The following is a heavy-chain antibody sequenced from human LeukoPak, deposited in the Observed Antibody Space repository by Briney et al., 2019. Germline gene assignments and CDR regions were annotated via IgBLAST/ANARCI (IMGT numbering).Heavy chain of an antibody. CDR2: IYHSGST. CDR3: ARDRAPTSYYYYYMDV. J-gene: IGHJ6*03. V-gene: IGHV4-38-2*02. Sequence: SETLSLTCTVSGYSISSGYYWGWIRQPPGKGLEWIGSIYHSGSTYYNPSLKSRVTISVDTSKSQFSLKLSSVTAADTAVYYCARDRAPTSYYYYYMDVWGKGTTVTVSS. D-gene: IGHD2-2*01. CDR1: GYSISSGYY.